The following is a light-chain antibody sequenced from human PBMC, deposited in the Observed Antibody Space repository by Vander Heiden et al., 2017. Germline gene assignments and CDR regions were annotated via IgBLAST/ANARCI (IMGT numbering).Light chain of an antibody. J-gene: IGKJ4*01. CDR1: QSVSSSY. CDR3: QQYGSSPLT. V-gene: IGKV3-20*01. CDR2: GAS. Sequence: EIVFTQSPGTLSLSPGERATLPCSASQSVSSSYLAWYQQKPGQAPRLLIYGASSSATGIPDRFSGSGSGTDFTLTIRRLEPEDFSVYYCQQYGSSPLTFGGGTKVEIK.